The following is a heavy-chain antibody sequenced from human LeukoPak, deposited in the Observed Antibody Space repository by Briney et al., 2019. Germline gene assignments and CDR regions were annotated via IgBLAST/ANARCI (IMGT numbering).Heavy chain of an antibody. V-gene: IGHV3-74*03. Sequence: PGGSLRLSCAASGFTFSSFQMHWVRQAPGKGLVWVSYISPDGINIKYADSVKGRFTISRDNAKNTLYLQMNSLRADDTAMYYCARHSPANDYWSQGILVTVSS. CDR1: GFTFSSFQ. J-gene: IGHJ4*02. CDR3: ARHSPANDY. CDR2: ISPDGINI.